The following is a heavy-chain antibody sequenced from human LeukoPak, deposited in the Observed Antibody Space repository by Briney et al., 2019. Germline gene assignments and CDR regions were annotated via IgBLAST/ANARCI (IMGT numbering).Heavy chain of an antibody. V-gene: IGHV1-8*01. CDR1: GYTFTSYD. D-gene: IGHD2-21*02. CDR2: INPNSKNT. Sequence: ASVKVSCKASGYTFTSYDINWVRQATGQGLEWMGWINPNSKNTGYAQKFQGRVTLTTDTSTSTAYMELSSLDSEDTAVYYCARAIPFRYLLGGDYYERSSHGFDIWGQGTMITVSS. J-gene: IGHJ3*02. CDR3: ARAIPFRYLLGGDYYERSSHGFDI.